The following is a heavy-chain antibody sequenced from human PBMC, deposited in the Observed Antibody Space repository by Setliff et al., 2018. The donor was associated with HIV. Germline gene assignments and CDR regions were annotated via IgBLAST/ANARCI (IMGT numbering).Heavy chain of an antibody. V-gene: IGHV4-4*08. J-gene: IGHJ5*02. D-gene: IGHD4-17*01. CDR3: ARDRGLRGWFDP. CDR2: IQTSGST. Sequence: SETLSLTCTVSGGSVRTFYWSCLRQPPGKGLEWIGHIQTSGSTNYNPSLKRRVTISVDTSKNQLSLKVISVTAADTAVYYCARDRGLRGWFDPWGQGTLVTVSS. CDR1: GGSVRTFY.